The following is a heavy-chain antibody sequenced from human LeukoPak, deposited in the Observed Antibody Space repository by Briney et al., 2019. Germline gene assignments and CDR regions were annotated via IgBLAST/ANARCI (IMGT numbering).Heavy chain of an antibody. V-gene: IGHV1-2*06. Sequence: ASVKVSCKASGYTFTGYYMHWVRQAPGQGLEWMGRIDPNSGGTNFAQKFQGRVTMTRDTSISTAYMELSRLRSDDTAVYHCARDRSGYGMDVWGQGTTVNVSS. CDR2: IDPNSGGT. CDR1: GYTFTGYY. J-gene: IGHJ6*02. D-gene: IGHD3-3*01. CDR3: ARDRSGYGMDV.